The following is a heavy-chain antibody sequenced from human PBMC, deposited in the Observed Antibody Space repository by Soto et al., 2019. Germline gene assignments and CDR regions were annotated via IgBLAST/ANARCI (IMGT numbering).Heavy chain of an antibody. Sequence: PGGSLRLSCAASGFTFSDHYMDWVRQAPGKGLEWVGRTRNKANSYTTEYAASVKGRFTISRDDSKNSLYLQMNSLKTEDTAVYYCARGSGDWLWLVYWGQGTRVTVSS. V-gene: IGHV3-72*01. CDR3: ARGSGDWLWLVY. CDR1: GFTFSDHY. J-gene: IGHJ4*02. D-gene: IGHD5-18*01. CDR2: TRNKANSYTT.